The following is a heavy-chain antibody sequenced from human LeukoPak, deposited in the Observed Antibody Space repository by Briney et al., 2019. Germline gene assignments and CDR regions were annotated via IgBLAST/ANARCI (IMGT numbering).Heavy chain of an antibody. V-gene: IGHV3-23*01. CDR3: AKDPGYSGYDLGDDY. CDR1: GFTFSSYA. J-gene: IGHJ4*02. CDR2: ISGSGGST. Sequence: GGSLRLSCAASGFTFSSYAMSWVRQAPGKGLEWVSAISGSGGSTYYADSVKGRFTISRDNAKNTLYLQMNSLRAEDTAVYYCAKDPGYSGYDLGDDYWGQGTLVTVSS. D-gene: IGHD5-12*01.